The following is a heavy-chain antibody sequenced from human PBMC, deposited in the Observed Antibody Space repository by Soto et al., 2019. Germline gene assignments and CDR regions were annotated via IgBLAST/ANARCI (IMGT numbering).Heavy chain of an antibody. D-gene: IGHD6-19*01. V-gene: IGHV4-31*03. Sequence: SETLSLTCTVSGGSISSGGYYWSWIRQHPGKGLEWIGYIYYSGSTYYNPSLKSRVTISVDTSKNQFSLKLSSVTAADTAVYYCARAVTSEAVAGTFSPLDWGQGTLVTVSS. CDR1: GGSISSGGYY. CDR3: ARAVTSEAVAGTFSPLD. CDR2: IYYSGST. J-gene: IGHJ4*02.